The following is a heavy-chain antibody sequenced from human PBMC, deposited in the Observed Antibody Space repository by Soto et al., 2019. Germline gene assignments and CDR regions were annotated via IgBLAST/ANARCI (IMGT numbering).Heavy chain of an antibody. V-gene: IGHV4-30-2*01. Sequence: QLQLQESGSGLVKPSQTLSLTCAVSGGSISSGGYSWSWIRQPPGKGLEWIGYIYHSGSTYYNPSLKSRVTISVYRSKNQFSLKLSSVTAADTAVYYCARVLGSGSYWGGYSYGMDVWGQGTTVTVSS. D-gene: IGHD1-26*01. CDR1: GGSISSGGYS. J-gene: IGHJ6*02. CDR3: ARVLGSGSYWGGYSYGMDV. CDR2: IYHSGST.